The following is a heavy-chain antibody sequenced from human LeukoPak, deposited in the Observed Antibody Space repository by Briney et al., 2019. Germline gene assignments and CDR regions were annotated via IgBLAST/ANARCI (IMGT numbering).Heavy chain of an antibody. V-gene: IGHV3-23*01. D-gene: IGHD2-15*01. J-gene: IGHJ4*02. CDR2: ISGDGERT. CDR3: AKLFCTGGRCYSNPFDY. CDR1: GFTFSSYG. Sequence: PGGSLRLSCAASGFTFSSYGMHWVRQAPGKGLEWVSGISGDGERTYYADSVRGRFSISRANPKNTVYLQMNSLRVEDTAIYYCAKLFCTGGRCYSNPFDYWGQGTLVTVSS.